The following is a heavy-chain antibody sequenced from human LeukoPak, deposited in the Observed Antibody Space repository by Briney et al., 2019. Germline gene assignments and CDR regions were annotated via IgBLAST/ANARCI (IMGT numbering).Heavy chain of an antibody. CDR3: ARDLSDYYDSSGYYAFDI. CDR1: GFTVSSNY. Sequence: GGSLRLSCAASGFTVSSNYMRWVRQAPGKGLEWVSVIYSGGSTYYADSVKGRFTISRDNSKNTLYLQMNSLRAEDTAVYYCARDLSDYYDSSGYYAFDIWGQGTMVTVSS. CDR2: IYSGGST. D-gene: IGHD3-22*01. V-gene: IGHV3-66*01. J-gene: IGHJ3*02.